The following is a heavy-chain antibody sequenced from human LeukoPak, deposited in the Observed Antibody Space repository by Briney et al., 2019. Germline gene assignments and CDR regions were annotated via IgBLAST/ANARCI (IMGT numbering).Heavy chain of an antibody. CDR2: ISSSSSYI. CDR1: GFTFSSYS. Sequence: GGSLRLSCAASGFTFSSYSMNWVRQAPGKGLEWVSSISSSSSYIYYADSVKGRFTISRDNAKNSLYLQMNSLRAEDTAVYYCARVGVTYWFDPWGQGTLVTVSS. D-gene: IGHD2-8*01. J-gene: IGHJ5*02. V-gene: IGHV3-21*01. CDR3: ARVGVTYWFDP.